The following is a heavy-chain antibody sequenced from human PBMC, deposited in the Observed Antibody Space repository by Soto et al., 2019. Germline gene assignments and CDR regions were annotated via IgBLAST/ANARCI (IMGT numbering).Heavy chain of an antibody. CDR1: GGSISSGDYY. CDR3: ARLTPGYSSGWFIDY. CDR2: IYYSGST. V-gene: IGHV4-30-4*01. J-gene: IGHJ4*02. Sequence: QVQLQESGPGLVKPSQTLSLTCTVSGGSISSGDYYWSWIRQPPEKGLEWIGYIYYSGSTYYNPSLKSRFTISVDTSKNHFSLKLSSVTAADTAVYYCARLTPGYSSGWFIDYWGQGTLVTVSS. D-gene: IGHD6-19*01.